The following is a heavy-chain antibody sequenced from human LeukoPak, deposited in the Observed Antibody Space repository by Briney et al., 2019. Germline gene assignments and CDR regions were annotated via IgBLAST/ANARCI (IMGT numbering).Heavy chain of an antibody. Sequence: PSETLSLTCTVSGGSISSYYWSGIRQPPGKGLEYIGYIYYTGSTYYSPSLKSRVTISVDTSKNHFSLKLSSVTAADTAVYYCARDRSSGDFDYWGQGTLVTVSS. CDR2: IYYTGST. CDR3: ARDRSSGDFDY. J-gene: IGHJ4*02. V-gene: IGHV4-59*01. D-gene: IGHD6-19*01. CDR1: GGSISSYY.